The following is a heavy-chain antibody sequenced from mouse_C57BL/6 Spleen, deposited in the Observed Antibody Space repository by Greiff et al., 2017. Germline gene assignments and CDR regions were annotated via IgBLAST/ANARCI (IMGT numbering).Heavy chain of an antibody. J-gene: IGHJ4*01. CDR3: ARGYCGSRYAMDC. CDR1: GYTFTSYW. D-gene: IGHD1-1*01. CDR2: INPSSGYT. Sequence: QVQLQQSGAELAKPGASVKLSCKASGYTFTSYWMHWVKQRPGQGLEWIGYINPSSGYTKYNQKFKDKATLTADKSSSTAYMQLSSLTYEDSAVYYCARGYCGSRYAMDCWGQGTSVTVSS. V-gene: IGHV1-7*01.